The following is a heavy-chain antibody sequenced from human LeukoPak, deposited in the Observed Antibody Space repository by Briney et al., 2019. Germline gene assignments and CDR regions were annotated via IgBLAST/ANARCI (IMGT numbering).Heavy chain of an antibody. CDR2: IDPSDSYT. Sequence: GESLKISCKGSGYSFTSYWISWVRQMPGKGLEWMGRIDPSDSYTNYSSSFQGHVTISADKSISTAYLQWSSLKASDTAMYYCARHYDILTGYPLDAFDIWGQGTMVTVSS. CDR1: GYSFTSYW. D-gene: IGHD3-9*01. CDR3: ARHYDILTGYPLDAFDI. J-gene: IGHJ3*02. V-gene: IGHV5-10-1*01.